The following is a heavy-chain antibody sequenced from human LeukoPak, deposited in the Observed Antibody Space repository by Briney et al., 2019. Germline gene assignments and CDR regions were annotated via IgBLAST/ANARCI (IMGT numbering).Heavy chain of an antibody. CDR3: ARHSGYSLDY. D-gene: IGHD5-18*01. J-gene: IGHJ4*02. CDR1: GGSISGYH. Sequence: SETLSLTCTVSGGSISGYHWGWIRQPVGKGLEWIGRIYTSGSTTYNPSLKSRVIISVDKSKNQLSLKLSSVTAADTAVYYCARHSGYSLDYWGQGALVTVSS. V-gene: IGHV4-4*07. CDR2: IYTSGST.